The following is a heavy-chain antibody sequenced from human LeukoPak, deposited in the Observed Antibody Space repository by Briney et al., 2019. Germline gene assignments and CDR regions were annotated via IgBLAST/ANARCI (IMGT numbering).Heavy chain of an antibody. CDR2: INPNSGGT. Sequence: GASVKVSCKASGYTFTVYYMHWVRQAPGQGLGWRGGINPNSGGTNYAQKFQGRVTMTRDTSISTAYMELSRLRSDDTAVYYCARAYLSTDYDSSGYYYYYYYMDVWGKGTTVTVSS. CDR1: GYTFTVYY. D-gene: IGHD3-22*01. J-gene: IGHJ6*03. CDR3: ARAYLSTDYDSSGYYYYYYYMDV. V-gene: IGHV1-2*02.